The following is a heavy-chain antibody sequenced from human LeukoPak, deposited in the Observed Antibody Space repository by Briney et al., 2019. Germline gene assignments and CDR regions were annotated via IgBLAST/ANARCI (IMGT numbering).Heavy chain of an antibody. CDR1: GGSISSYY. Sequence: SETLSLTCTVSGGSISSYYWSWIRQPPGKGLEWIGYIYYSGSTNYNPSLKSRVTISVDTSKNQFSLKLSSVTAADTAVYYCARGHNFDYWGQGTLVTVSS. J-gene: IGHJ4*02. CDR2: IYYSGST. CDR3: ARGHNFDY. V-gene: IGHV4-59*01.